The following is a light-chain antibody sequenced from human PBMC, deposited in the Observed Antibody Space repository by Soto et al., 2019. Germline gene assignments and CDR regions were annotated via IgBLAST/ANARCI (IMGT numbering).Light chain of an antibody. CDR3: QQTYITPRT. V-gene: IGKV3-11*01. Sequence: EIVLTQSPATLSLSPGERATLSCRASQSVSSYLAWYQQKPGQAPRLLIYDASNRATGIPARFSGSGSGTDFTLTISSLEPEDFATYYCQQTYITPRTFGQGTKVEIK. J-gene: IGKJ1*01. CDR2: DAS. CDR1: QSVSSY.